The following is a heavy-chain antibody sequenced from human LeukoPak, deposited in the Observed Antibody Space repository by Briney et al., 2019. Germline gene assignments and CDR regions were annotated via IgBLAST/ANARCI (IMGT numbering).Heavy chain of an antibody. V-gene: IGHV4-34*01. Sequence: PSETLSLTCAVYGGSFSGYYWSWIRQPPGKGLEWIGEINHSGSTNYNPSLESRVTISVDTSKNQFSLKLSSVTAADTAVYYCARGPRMRYTAIVYWGQGTLVTVSS. CDR1: GGSFSGYY. J-gene: IGHJ4*02. CDR3: ARGPRMRYTAIVY. D-gene: IGHD5-18*01. CDR2: INHSGST.